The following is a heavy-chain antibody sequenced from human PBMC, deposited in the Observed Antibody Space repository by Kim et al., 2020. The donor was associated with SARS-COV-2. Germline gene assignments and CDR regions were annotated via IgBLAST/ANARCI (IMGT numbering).Heavy chain of an antibody. J-gene: IGHJ4*02. V-gene: IGHV4-30-2*04. CDR3: ARDGEAAGFDY. Sequence: EYNPSLKSRVTISVDTSKNQFSLKLSSVTAADTAVYYCARDGEAAGFDYWGQGTLVTVSS. D-gene: IGHD6-13*01.